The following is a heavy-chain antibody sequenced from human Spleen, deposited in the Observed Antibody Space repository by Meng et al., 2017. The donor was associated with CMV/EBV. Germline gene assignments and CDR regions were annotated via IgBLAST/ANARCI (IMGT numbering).Heavy chain of an antibody. V-gene: IGHV3-53*05. CDR2: IYSGGGT. CDR3: AREIVGATRREAYYFAT. D-gene: IGHD1-26*01. J-gene: IGHJ4*02. CDR1: GFTVSGNY. Sequence: GESLKISCAASGFTVSGNYMTWVRQAPGKGLEWVSIIYSGGGTYYADSVKGRFTISRDNSRNALYLQMNGLRRDDAGVYFCAREIVGATRREAYYFATWGQGTAVTVSS.